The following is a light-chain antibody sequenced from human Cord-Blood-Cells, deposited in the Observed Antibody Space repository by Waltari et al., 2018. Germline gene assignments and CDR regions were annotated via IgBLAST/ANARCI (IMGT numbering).Light chain of an antibody. CDR2: DVS. CDR3: CSYAGSYTWV. J-gene: IGLJ3*02. Sequence: QSALTQPLSVSGAPGSSDTISCTGTSSDVGGYNYICWYQQQPGKAPKLIIYDVSRRPSGVPDRFSGSKSGNTASLTISGLQAEDEADYYCCSYAGSYTWVFGGGTKLTVL. CDR1: SSDVGGYNY. V-gene: IGLV2-11*01.